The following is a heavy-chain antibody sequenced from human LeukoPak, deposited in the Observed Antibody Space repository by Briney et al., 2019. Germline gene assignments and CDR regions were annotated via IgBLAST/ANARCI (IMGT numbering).Heavy chain of an antibody. CDR2: IYPGDSET. Sequence: GESLKISCKGSGYSFTSYWIGWVRQMPGKGLEWMGIIYPGDSETRYSPSFQGQVTISADKSISTAYLQWSSLKASDTAMYYCARLPYYDFWSGYPNWFDPWGQGTLVTVSS. CDR3: ARLPYYDFWSGYPNWFDP. D-gene: IGHD3-3*01. J-gene: IGHJ5*02. V-gene: IGHV5-51*01. CDR1: GYSFTSYW.